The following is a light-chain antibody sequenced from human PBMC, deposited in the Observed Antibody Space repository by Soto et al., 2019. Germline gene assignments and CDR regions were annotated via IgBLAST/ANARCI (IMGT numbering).Light chain of an antibody. Sequence: QSVLTQPRSVSGSPGQSVTISCTGTSSDVGGYNYVSWYQQHPGKAPKLMIYDVSKRPSGVPDRFSGSQSGNTASLTISGLQAEDEADYYCCSYAGSYHVVFGGGTKLTVL. CDR2: DVS. CDR1: SSDVGGYNY. J-gene: IGLJ2*01. CDR3: CSYAGSYHVV. V-gene: IGLV2-11*01.